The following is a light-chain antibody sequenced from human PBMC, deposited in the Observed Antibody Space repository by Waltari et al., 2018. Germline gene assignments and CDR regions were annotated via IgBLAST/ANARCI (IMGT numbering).Light chain of an antibody. Sequence: QSVLTQPPSVSAAPGQRVTISCSGGSSNIGHNYVSWYQQFPGTAPKLLSYEDSERPSGIPGRFSGSKSGTSATLDITGLQAGDEADYYCGTWDSSLSGAVFGGGTHLTVL. CDR2: EDS. J-gene: IGLJ7*01. V-gene: IGLV1-51*02. CDR1: SSNIGHNY. CDR3: GTWDSSLSGAV.